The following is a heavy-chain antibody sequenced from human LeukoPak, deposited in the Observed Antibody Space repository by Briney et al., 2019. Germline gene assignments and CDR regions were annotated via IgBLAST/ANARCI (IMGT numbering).Heavy chain of an antibody. V-gene: IGHV1-18*01. CDR3: ARDGIVTGVKDY. D-gene: IGHD7-27*01. Sequence: PGGSLRLSCAASGFTFTSYGISWVRQAPGRGLEWMGWISAYNGNTNYAQKLQGRVTMTTDTSTSTAYMELRSLRSDDTAVYYCARDGIVTGVKDYWGQGTLVTVSS. CDR1: GFTFTSYG. J-gene: IGHJ4*02. CDR2: ISAYNGNT.